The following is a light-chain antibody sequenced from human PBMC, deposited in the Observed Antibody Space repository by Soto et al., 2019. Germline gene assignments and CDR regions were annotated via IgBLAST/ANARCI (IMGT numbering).Light chain of an antibody. J-gene: IGKJ3*01. Sequence: IHLTHSPSSLSASVGDRVTITCRASQGISSYLAWYQQKPGKAPKLLIYAASTLQSGVPSRFSGSGSGKDFTLTISSLQPEDFATYYCQQLNSYSGGFGPGIKVDIX. CDR3: QQLNSYSGG. CDR2: AAS. CDR1: QGISSY. V-gene: IGKV1-9*01.